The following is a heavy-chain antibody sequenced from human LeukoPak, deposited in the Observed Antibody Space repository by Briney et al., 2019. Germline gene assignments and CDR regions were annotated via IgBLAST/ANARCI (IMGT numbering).Heavy chain of an antibody. V-gene: IGHV3-30*02. CDR2: IRYDGSNK. J-gene: IGHJ4*02. CDR1: GFTFSSYG. Sequence: GGSLRLSCAASGFTFSSYGMHWARQAPGKGLEWVAFIRYDGSNKYYADSVKGRFTISRDNSKNTLYLQMNSLRAEDTAVYYCANPLVRNPIGGYWGQGTLVTVSS. CDR3: ANPLVRNPIGGY. D-gene: IGHD1-1*01.